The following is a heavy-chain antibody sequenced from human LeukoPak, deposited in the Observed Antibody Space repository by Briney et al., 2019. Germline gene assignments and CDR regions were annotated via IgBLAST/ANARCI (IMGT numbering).Heavy chain of an antibody. CDR2: IYYSGST. CDR3: AREGRITIFGVVIRENSLDF. CDR1: GGSISSGDYY. D-gene: IGHD3-3*01. Sequence: PSQTLSLTCTVSGGSISSGDYYWSWIRQPPGKGLEWIGYIYYSGSTYYNPSLKSRVTISVDTSKNQFSLKLSSVTAADTAVYYCAREGRITIFGVVIRENSLDFWGQGTLVTVSS. J-gene: IGHJ4*02. V-gene: IGHV4-30-4*01.